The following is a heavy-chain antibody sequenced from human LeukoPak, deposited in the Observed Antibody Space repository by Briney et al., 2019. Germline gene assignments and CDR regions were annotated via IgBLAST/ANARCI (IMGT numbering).Heavy chain of an antibody. CDR1: GGSFSGYY. V-gene: IGHV4-34*01. J-gene: IGHJ5*02. Sequence: PSETLSLTCAVYGGSFSGYYWSWIRQPPGKGLEGIGEINHSGSTNYNPPLKSRVTISVDTSKNQFSLKLSSVTAADTAVYYCAREEYYDSSGYYLNWFDPWGQGTLVTVSS. D-gene: IGHD3-22*01. CDR2: INHSGST. CDR3: AREEYYDSSGYYLNWFDP.